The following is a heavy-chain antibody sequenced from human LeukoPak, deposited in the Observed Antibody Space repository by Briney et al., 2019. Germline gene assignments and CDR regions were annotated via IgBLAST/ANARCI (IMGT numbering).Heavy chain of an antibody. CDR2: ISSSSSYI. V-gene: IGHV3-21*04. CDR1: GFTFSSYS. J-gene: IGHJ4*02. CDR3: AREASFSGWYEFDY. Sequence: AGGSLRLSCAASGFTFSSYSMNWVRQAPGKGLEWVSSISSSSSYIYYADSVKGRFTISRDNAKNSLYLQMNSLRAEDTAVYYCAREASFSGWYEFDYWGQGTLVTVSS. D-gene: IGHD6-19*01.